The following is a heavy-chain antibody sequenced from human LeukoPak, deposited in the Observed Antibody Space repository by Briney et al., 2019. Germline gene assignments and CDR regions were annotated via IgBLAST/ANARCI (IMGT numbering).Heavy chain of an antibody. CDR3: AREYYGGYIDY. J-gene: IGHJ4*02. D-gene: IGHD2-21*01. CDR1: GFTFSTYS. CDR2: ISSNGGST. V-gene: IGHV3-64*01. Sequence: GGSLRLSCAASGFTFSTYSMHWVRQAPGKGLESVSAISSNGGSTYYANSVKGRFTISRDNSKDTLYLQMGSLRAEDMAVYYCAREYYGGYIDYWGQGTLVTVSS.